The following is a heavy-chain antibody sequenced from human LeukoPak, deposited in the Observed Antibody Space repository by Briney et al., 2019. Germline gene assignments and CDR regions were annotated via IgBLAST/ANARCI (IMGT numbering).Heavy chain of an antibody. V-gene: IGHV4-39*07. J-gene: IGHJ4*02. D-gene: IGHD3-22*01. CDR1: GGSISSSSYY. CDR3: ARVGDSSGYYYFDY. Sequence: SETLSLTCTVSGGSISSSSYYWGWIRQPPGKGLEWIGSIYYSGSTYYNPSLKSRVTISVDRSKNQFSLKLSSVTAADTAVYYCARVGDSSGYYYFDYWGQGTLVTVSS. CDR2: IYYSGST.